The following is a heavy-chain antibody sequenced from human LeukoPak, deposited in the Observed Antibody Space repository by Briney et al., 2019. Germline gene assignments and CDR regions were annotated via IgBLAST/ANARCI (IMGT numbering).Heavy chain of an antibody. J-gene: IGHJ3*02. V-gene: IGHV3-48*04. CDR3: AGSWSPYDAFDI. CDR2: ISSGTNAI. Sequence: GSLRLSCTASGFTFSSYSMNWVRQAPGKGLEWVSYISSGTNAIYYADSVKGPFTISRDNAKNSLYLQMNSLRAEDTAVYYCAGSWSPYDAFDIWGQGTMVTVSS. D-gene: IGHD6-13*01. CDR1: GFTFSSYS.